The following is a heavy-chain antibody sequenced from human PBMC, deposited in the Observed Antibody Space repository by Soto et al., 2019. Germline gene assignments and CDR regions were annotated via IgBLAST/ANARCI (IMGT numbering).Heavy chain of an antibody. D-gene: IGHD2-15*01. J-gene: IGHJ4*02. V-gene: IGHV4-59*01. CDR1: GGSIISGY. CDR2: ISYSGNT. CDR3: AGLRGYAGSTIDY. Sequence: SETLSLTCTVSGGSIISGYWSWIRQPPGKGLEWIGYISYSGNTNYNPSLKSRVTMSVDTPKNQFSLRLSSVTTADTAVYYCAGLRGYAGSTIDYWGQGTLVTVSS.